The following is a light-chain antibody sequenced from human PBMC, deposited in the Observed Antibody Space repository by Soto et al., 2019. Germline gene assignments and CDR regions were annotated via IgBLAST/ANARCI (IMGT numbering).Light chain of an antibody. Sequence: EIVMTQSPATLSVSPGERVTLSCRASQSVGSNLAWYQQKPGLAPRVLIYDASTRATVIPARFSGSGSGTEFTLTISSLQSEDFADYYCQQYDNWPLTFGGGTKVDIK. CDR1: QSVGSN. CDR2: DAS. V-gene: IGKV3-15*01. CDR3: QQYDNWPLT. J-gene: IGKJ4*01.